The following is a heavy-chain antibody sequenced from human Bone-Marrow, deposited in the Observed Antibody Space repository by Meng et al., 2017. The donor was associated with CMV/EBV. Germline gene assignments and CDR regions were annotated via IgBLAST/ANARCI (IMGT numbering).Heavy chain of an antibody. V-gene: IGHV3-43D*03. J-gene: IGHJ4*01. CDR1: GFTFDDYA. CDR3: AKADHSSGWSDGVDY. D-gene: IGHD6-19*01. Sequence: ESLKISCASSGFTFDDYAMHWVRQAPGKGLEWVSLISWDGGSTYYADSVQGRFTIYRDNSKNSLYLQMNSLRDEDTALYYCAKADHSSGWSDGVDYWGQGTLVTVSS. CDR2: ISWDGGST.